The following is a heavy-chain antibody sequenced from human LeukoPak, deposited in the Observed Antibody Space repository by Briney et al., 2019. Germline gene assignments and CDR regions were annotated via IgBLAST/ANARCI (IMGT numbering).Heavy chain of an antibody. CDR1: GFTFSSYS. CDR3: ARGFLEAAAGSPNWFDP. J-gene: IGHJ5*02. V-gene: IGHV3-21*01. Sequence: GGSLRLSCAASGFTFSSYSMNWVRQAPGKGLEWVSSISSSSSSYIYYADSVKGRFTISRDNAKNSLYLQMNSLRAEDTAVYYCARGFLEAAAGSPNWFDPWGQGTLVTVSS. D-gene: IGHD6-13*01. CDR2: ISSSSSSYI.